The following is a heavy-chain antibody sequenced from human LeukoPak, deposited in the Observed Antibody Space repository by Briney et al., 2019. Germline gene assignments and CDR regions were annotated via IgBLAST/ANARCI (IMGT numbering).Heavy chain of an antibody. CDR2: IKSKTDGGTT. D-gene: IGHD3-10*01. CDR1: GFTFTNAW. CDR3: TTELIYGSGSYYKGDY. Sequence: GGSLRLSCAASGFTFTNAWMSWVRQAPGKGLEWVGRIKSKTDGGTTDYAAPVKGRFTISRDDSKNTLYLQMNSLKTEDTAVYYCTTELIYGSGSYYKGDYWDHGTLVTVSS. J-gene: IGHJ4*01. V-gene: IGHV3-15*01.